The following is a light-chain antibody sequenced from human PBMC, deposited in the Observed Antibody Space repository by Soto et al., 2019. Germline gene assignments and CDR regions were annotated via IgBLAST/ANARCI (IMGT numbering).Light chain of an antibody. Sequence: QTVVTQEPSLTVSPGGTVTLTCGSSTGAVTSGHYPYWFQQKPGQAPRTLIYDTSNKHSWTPARFSGSLLGGKAALTLSGAQPEDEAEYYCLLSYNGVRWVFGGGTKLTVL. CDR3: LLSYNGVRWV. CDR1: TGAVTSGHY. CDR2: DTS. V-gene: IGLV7-46*01. J-gene: IGLJ3*02.